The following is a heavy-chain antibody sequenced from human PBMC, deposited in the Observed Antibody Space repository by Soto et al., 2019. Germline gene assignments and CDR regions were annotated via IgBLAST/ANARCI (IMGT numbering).Heavy chain of an antibody. V-gene: IGHV4-4*02. D-gene: IGHD3-22*01. Sequence: SETLSLTCIVSGGSVSSSNWWSWARQPPGKGLEWIGEIYHSGSTTYNPSLKSRATISVDKSENQFSLRLKSVTAADTAVYYCASVGSDYDNSGYYLPWGPGTLVTVSS. CDR2: IYHSGST. J-gene: IGHJ5*02. CDR3: ASVGSDYDNSGYYLP. CDR1: GGSVSSSNW.